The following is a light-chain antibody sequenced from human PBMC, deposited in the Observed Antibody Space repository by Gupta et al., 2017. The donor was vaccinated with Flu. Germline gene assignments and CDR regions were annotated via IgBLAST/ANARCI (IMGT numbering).Light chain of an antibody. V-gene: IGLV2-11*01. CDR2: DIT. CDR3: CSYAGRHTEGV. J-gene: IGLJ3*02. Sequence: QSALTQPRSVSGSPGQSVTISCTGTSSDVGGYNYVSWYQQHPGKAPKLILYDITKRPSGVPDRFSGSKSGNTASLTISGLQAEDEADYYCCSYAGRHTEGVFGGGTKVTV. CDR1: SSDVGGYNY.